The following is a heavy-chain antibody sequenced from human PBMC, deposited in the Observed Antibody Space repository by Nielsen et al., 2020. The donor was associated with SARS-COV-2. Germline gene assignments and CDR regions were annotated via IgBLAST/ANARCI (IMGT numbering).Heavy chain of an antibody. D-gene: IGHD5-18*01. CDR1: GGSISSYY. J-gene: IGHJ6*03. CDR3: ARQAYSYGYGGYYYYYYMDV. V-gene: IGHV4-59*08. CDR2: IYYSGST. Sequence: SETLSLTCTVSGGSISSYYWSWIRQPPGKGLEWIGYIYYSGSTNYNPSLKSRVTISVDTSKNQFSLKLSSVTAADTAVYYCARQAYSYGYGGYYYYYYMDVWGKGTTVTVSS.